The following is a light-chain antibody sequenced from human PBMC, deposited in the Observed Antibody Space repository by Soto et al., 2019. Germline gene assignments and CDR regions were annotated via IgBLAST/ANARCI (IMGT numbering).Light chain of an antibody. CDR1: QSVGSTY. Sequence: EIVLHQSSGTLSLSPRERATLSCRASQSVGSTYLAWYQRKPGQAPRLLIYGASSRATGIPDRFSGSGSGTDFTLTISRLEPEDFAMYYCQQRRNWPTVGQGTKVDIK. CDR2: GAS. V-gene: IGKV3D-20*02. J-gene: IGKJ1*01. CDR3: QQRRNWPT.